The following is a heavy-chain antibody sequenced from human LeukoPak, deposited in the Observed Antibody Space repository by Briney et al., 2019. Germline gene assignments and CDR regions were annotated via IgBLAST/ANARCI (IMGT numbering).Heavy chain of an antibody. CDR3: ARVNSRYYYGMDV. V-gene: IGHV3-53*01. CDR1: GFTVSSNY. Sequence: GGSLRLSCAASGFTVSSNYMSWVRQAPGKGLEWVSVIYSGGSTYYADSVEGRFTISRDNSKNTLYLQMNSLRAEDTAVYYCARVNSRYYYGMDVWGQGTTVTVSS. J-gene: IGHJ6*02. CDR2: IYSGGST. D-gene: IGHD6-13*01.